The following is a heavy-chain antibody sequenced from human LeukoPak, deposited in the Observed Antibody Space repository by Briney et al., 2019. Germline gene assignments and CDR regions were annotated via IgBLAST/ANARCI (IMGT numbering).Heavy chain of an antibody. CDR2: IYYSGST. J-gene: IGHJ4*02. CDR1: GGSISSGGYY. D-gene: IGHD6-19*01. CDR3: ARGGGLAVAHLGY. Sequence: SQTLSLTCTVSGGSISSGGYYWSWIRQHPGKGLEWIGYIYYSGSTYYNPSLKSRVTISVDTSKNQFSLKLSSVTAADTAVYHCARGGGLAVAHLGYWGQGTLVTVSS. V-gene: IGHV4-31*03.